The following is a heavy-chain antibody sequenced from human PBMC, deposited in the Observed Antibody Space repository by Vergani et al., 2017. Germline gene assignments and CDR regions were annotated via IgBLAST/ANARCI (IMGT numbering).Heavy chain of an antibody. CDR2: IKQDGSEK. CDR3: AGSRRGSSWYGVFDY. Sequence: EVQLVESGGGLVQPGGSLRLSCAASGFTFSSYWMSWVRQASGKGLEWVANIKQDGSEKYYGDSGKGRFTISRDNAKNSLYLQMNSLRAEDTAVYYCAGSRRGSSWYGVFDYWGQGTLVTVSS. D-gene: IGHD6-13*01. J-gene: IGHJ4*02. CDR1: GFTFSSYW. V-gene: IGHV3-7*03.